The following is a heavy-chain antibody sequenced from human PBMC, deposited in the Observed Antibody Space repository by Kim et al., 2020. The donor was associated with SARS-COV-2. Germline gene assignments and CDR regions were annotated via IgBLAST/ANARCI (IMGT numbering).Heavy chain of an antibody. CDR3: AREVVDTAMVDY. V-gene: IGHV4-61*02. D-gene: IGHD5-18*01. CDR1: GGSISSGSYY. Sequence: SETLSLTCTVSGGSISSGSYYWSWIRQPAGKGLEWIGRIYTSGSTNYNPSLKSRVTISVDTSKNQFSLKLSSVTAADTAVYYCAREVVDTAMVDYWGQGTLVTVSS. J-gene: IGHJ4*02. CDR2: IYTSGST.